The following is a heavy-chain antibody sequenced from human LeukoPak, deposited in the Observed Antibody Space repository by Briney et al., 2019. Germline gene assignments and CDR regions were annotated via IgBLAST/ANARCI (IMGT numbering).Heavy chain of an antibody. CDR2: ISSSSSTI. Sequence: GGSLRLSCAASGFTFSSYSMNWVRQAPGKGLEWVSYISSSSSTIYYADSVKGRFTISRDNSKNTLYLQMNSLRAEDTAVYYCAKEEYQLPHSTFDYWGQGTLVTVSS. D-gene: IGHD2-2*01. V-gene: IGHV3-48*01. CDR1: GFTFSSYS. J-gene: IGHJ4*02. CDR3: AKEEYQLPHSTFDY.